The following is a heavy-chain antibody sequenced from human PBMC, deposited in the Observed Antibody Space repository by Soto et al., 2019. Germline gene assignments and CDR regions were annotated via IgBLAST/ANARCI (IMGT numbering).Heavy chain of an antibody. J-gene: IGHJ6*03. CDR3: ARGSYCSSTSCYVGENYYMDV. V-gene: IGHV3-11*01. D-gene: IGHD2-2*01. Sequence: GGSLRLSCAASGFTFSDYYMSWIRQAPGKGLEWVSYISSSGSTIYYADSVKGRFTISRDNAKNSLYLQMNSLRAEDTAVYYCARGSYCSSTSCYVGENYYMDVWGKGTTVTVSS. CDR2: ISSSGSTI. CDR1: GFTFSDYY.